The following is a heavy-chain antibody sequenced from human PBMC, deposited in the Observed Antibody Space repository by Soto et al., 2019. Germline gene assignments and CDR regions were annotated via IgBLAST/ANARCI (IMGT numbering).Heavy chain of an antibody. CDR1: GYRFTSYW. J-gene: IGHJ5*02. V-gene: IGHV5-51*01. CDR2: IFPSDSDT. CDR3: AWKYKRGDLNWFEL. D-gene: IGHD1-7*01. Sequence: LQISCRNSGYRFTSYWIAWVRQMPGKGLEWMGIIFPSDSDTRYSPSFQGQVTIFADRSTSTVFLQWASLKASDTAVYFCAWKYKRGDLNWFELWGHGTL.